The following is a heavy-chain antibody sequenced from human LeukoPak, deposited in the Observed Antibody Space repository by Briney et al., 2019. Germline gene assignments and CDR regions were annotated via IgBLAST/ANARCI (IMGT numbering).Heavy chain of an antibody. CDR1: GFTFSSYG. J-gene: IGHJ4*02. V-gene: IGHV3-30*02. D-gene: IGHD3-10*01. CDR2: IRYDGSNK. Sequence: SGGSLRLSCAASGFTFSSYGMHWVRQAPGKGLEWVAFIRYDGSNKYYADSVKGRFTISRDNSKNTLYLQMNSPRAEDTAVYYCAGYPNYYGSGSFHYFDYWGQGTLVTVSS. CDR3: AGYPNYYGSGSFHYFDY.